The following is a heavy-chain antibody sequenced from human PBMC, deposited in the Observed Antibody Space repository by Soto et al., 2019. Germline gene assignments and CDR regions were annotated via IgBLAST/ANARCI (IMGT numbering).Heavy chain of an antibody. J-gene: IGHJ3*02. Sequence: GGSLRLSCAASGFTFSNYGMGWVRQAPGKGLEWVSVVSENGGFTYNADSVKGRFTISRDNSRNTLYLQMNSLRAEDTAVYYCAGTTSNVLRYFDWLSGAFDIWGQGTMVTVSS. CDR2: VSENGGFT. CDR3: AGTTSNVLRYFDWLSGAFDI. D-gene: IGHD3-9*01. CDR1: GFTFSNYG. V-gene: IGHV3-23*01.